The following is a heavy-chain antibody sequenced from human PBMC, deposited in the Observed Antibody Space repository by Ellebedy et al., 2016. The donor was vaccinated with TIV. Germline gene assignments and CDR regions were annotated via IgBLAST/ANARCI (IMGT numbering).Heavy chain of an antibody. CDR2: IIPIFGTA. V-gene: IGHV1-69*06. D-gene: IGHD4-17*01. Sequence: SVKVSCXASGGTFSSYAISWVRQAPGQGLEWMGGIIPIFGTANYAQKFQGRVTITADKSTSTAYMELRSLRSDDTAVYYCARGGDYVFGYYGMDVWGQGTTVTVSS. CDR1: GGTFSSYA. J-gene: IGHJ6*02. CDR3: ARGGDYVFGYYGMDV.